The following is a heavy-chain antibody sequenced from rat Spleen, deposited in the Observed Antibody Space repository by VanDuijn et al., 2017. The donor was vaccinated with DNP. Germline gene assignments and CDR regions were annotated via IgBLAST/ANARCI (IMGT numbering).Heavy chain of an antibody. Sequence: QVQLMESGPGLVKPSLTLSLTCTVSGFSLSSYGVIWVRQPPGKGLEWMGVIWVNGNTNYNLALKSRLSISRDTSKSQVFLKMNNLQTEDTAMYFCARSWGTYYGYTPFDYWGQGTLVTVSS. V-gene: IGHV2S61*01. CDR3: ARSWGTYYGYTPFDY. CDR2: IWVNGNT. CDR1: GFSLSSYG. D-gene: IGHD1-9*01. J-gene: IGHJ3*01.